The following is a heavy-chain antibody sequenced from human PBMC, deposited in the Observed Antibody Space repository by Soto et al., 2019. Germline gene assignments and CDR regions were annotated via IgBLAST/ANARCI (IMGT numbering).Heavy chain of an antibody. V-gene: IGHV4-61*01. J-gene: IGHJ4*02. D-gene: IGHD1-26*01. CDR1: GASATSETHF. CDR3: AREDMSGTYYFDY. Sequence: SETLSLTCRVSGASATSETHFWSWIRQAPGKGLEWIGYVYRSGITNSNPALKSRVFVSADMARNQFSLTLDSVTPADTAVYYCAREDMSGTYYFDYWGPGIQVTVS. CDR2: VYRSGIT.